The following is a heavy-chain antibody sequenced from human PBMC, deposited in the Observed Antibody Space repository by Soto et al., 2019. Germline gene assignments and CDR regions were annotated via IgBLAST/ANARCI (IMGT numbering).Heavy chain of an antibody. CDR1: GFTFSSYA. Sequence: GGSLRLSCAASGFTFSSYAMSWVRQAPGKGLEWVSAISGSGGSTYYADSVKGRFTISRDNSKNTLYLQMNSLRAEDTAVYYCAKGAIVVVVAATYYLDYWGQGTLVTVSS. J-gene: IGHJ4*02. D-gene: IGHD2-15*01. V-gene: IGHV3-23*01. CDR3: AKGAIVVVVAATYYLDY. CDR2: ISGSGGST.